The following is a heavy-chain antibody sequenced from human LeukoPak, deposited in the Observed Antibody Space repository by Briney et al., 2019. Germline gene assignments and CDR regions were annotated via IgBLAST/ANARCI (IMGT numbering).Heavy chain of an antibody. CDR1: GGTFSGYY. Sequence: PSETLSLTCAVYGGTFSGYYWSWIRQPPGKGLEWIGEINHSGSTNYNPSLKSRVTISVDTSKNQFSLKLSSVTAADTAVYYCARDDTGIAAAGGLYWGQGTLVTVSS. D-gene: IGHD6-13*01. CDR3: ARDDTGIAAAGGLY. J-gene: IGHJ4*02. CDR2: INHSGST. V-gene: IGHV4-34*01.